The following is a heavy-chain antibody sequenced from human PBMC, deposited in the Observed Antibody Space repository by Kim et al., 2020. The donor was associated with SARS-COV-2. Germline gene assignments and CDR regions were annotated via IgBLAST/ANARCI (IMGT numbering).Heavy chain of an antibody. D-gene: IGHD3-22*01. CDR1: GGTFSSNA. CDR3: ARPLAPSGFSYWYFDL. J-gene: IGHJ2*01. Sequence: SVKVSCKASGGTFSSNAISWVRQAPGQGLEWIGGIIPIFGTTNYAQKFQGRVTITADKSTSTAYMELSSLRSEDTAVYYCARPLAPSGFSYWYFDLWGRGTLVTVSS. V-gene: IGHV1-69*06. CDR2: IIPIFGTT.